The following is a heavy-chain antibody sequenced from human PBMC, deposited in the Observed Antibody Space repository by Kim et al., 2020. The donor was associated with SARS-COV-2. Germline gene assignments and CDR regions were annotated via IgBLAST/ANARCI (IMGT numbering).Heavy chain of an antibody. CDR2: GST. Sequence: GSTSYAQKFQDRVTMTRDTSTSTVYMELSSLRSEDTAVYYCAGEDGMDGWGQGTTVTVSS. CDR3: AGEDGMDG. V-gene: IGHV1-46*01. J-gene: IGHJ6*02.